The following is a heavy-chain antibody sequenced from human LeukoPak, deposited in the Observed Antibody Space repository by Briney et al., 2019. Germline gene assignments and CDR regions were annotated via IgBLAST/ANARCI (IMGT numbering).Heavy chain of an antibody. V-gene: IGHV4-34*01. CDR3: AREIRNVVPAAMSHYYYYMDV. D-gene: IGHD2-2*01. CDR1: GGSFSGYY. Sequence: SETLSLTCAVYGGSFSGYYWSWIRQPPGKGLEWIGEINHSGSTNYNPSLKSRVTISVDTSKNQFSLKLSSVTAADTAVYYCAREIRNVVPAAMSHYYYYMDVWGKGTTVTVSS. CDR2: INHSGST. J-gene: IGHJ6*03.